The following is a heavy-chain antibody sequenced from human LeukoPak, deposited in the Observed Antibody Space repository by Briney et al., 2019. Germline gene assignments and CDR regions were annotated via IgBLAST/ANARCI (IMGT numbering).Heavy chain of an antibody. D-gene: IGHD4-17*01. V-gene: IGHV1-18*01. CDR2: ISAYNGNT. Sequence: ASVKVSCKASGYTFTSYGISWVRQAPGQGLERMGWISAYNGNTNYAQKLQGRVTMTTDTSTSTAYMELRSLRSDDTAVYYCARGEAHGDRTYYFDYWGQGTLVTVSS. CDR1: GYTFTSYG. J-gene: IGHJ4*02. CDR3: ARGEAHGDRTYYFDY.